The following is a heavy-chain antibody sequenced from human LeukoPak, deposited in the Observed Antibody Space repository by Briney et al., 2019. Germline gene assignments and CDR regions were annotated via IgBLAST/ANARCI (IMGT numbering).Heavy chain of an antibody. D-gene: IGHD2-21*02. CDR3: ARGSPGPYCGGDCYPRYDC. J-gene: IGHJ4*02. CDR2: ISSSSSTI. Sequence: GGSLRLSCAASGFTFSSYSMNWVRQAPGKGLEWVSYISSSSSTIYYADSVKGRFTISRDNAKNSLYLQMNSLRAEDTAVYYCARGSPGPYCGGDCYPRYDCWGQGTLVTVSS. V-gene: IGHV3-48*01. CDR1: GFTFSSYS.